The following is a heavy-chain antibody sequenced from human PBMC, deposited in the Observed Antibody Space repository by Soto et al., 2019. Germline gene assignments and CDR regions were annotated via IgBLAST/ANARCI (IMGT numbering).Heavy chain of an antibody. D-gene: IGHD6-13*01. CDR2: IIPIFGTA. CDR1: GGTFSSYA. J-gene: IGHJ6*02. V-gene: IGHV1-69*13. CDR3: ARVGQQPYGMDV. Sequence: ASVKVSCKASGGTFSSYAISWVRQAPGQGLEWMGGIIPIFGTANYAQKFQGRVTITADESTSTAYMELSSLRSEDTAVYYCARVGQQPYGMDVWGQGTTVTVSS.